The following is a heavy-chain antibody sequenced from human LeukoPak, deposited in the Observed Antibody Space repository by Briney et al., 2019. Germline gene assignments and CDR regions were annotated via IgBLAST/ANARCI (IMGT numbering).Heavy chain of an antibody. V-gene: IGHV5-51*01. CDR2: IYPGDSDT. Sequence: GESLKISCKGSGYSFTTYWIGWVRQMPGKGLEWMGIIYPGDSDTRYSPSFQGQVTISADKSISTAYLQWSSLKASDTAMYYCARLSVPAAIQTVPNYYYYGMDVWGQGTTVTVSS. J-gene: IGHJ6*02. CDR3: ARLSVPAAIQTVPNYYYYGMDV. CDR1: GYSFTTYW. D-gene: IGHD2-2*01.